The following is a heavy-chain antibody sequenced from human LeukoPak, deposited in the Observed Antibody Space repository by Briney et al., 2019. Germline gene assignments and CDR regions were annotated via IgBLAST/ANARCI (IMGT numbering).Heavy chain of an antibody. J-gene: IGHJ4*02. D-gene: IGHD3-10*01. Sequence: PGGSLRLSCAASGFTFSSYEMNWVRQAPGKGLEWVSCISSSGTTIYYADFVKGRFTISRDNAKNSLYLQMNSLRAEDTALYYCARVIRGSGTYYFDYWGQGTLLTVSS. CDR1: GFTFSSYE. V-gene: IGHV3-48*03. CDR3: ARVIRGSGTYYFDY. CDR2: ISSSGTTI.